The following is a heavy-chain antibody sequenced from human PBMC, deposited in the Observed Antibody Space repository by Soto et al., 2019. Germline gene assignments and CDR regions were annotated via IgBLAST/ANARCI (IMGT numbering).Heavy chain of an antibody. Sequence: SETLSLTCTVSGGSISSSSYYWGWIRQPPGKWLEWIGSIYYSGSTYYNPSLKSRVTISVDTSKNQFSLKLSSVTAADTAVYYCARRRGDYYGSGPYFDYWGQGTLVTVSS. V-gene: IGHV4-39*01. D-gene: IGHD3-10*01. CDR1: GGSISSSSYY. CDR3: ARRRGDYYGSGPYFDY. CDR2: IYYSGST. J-gene: IGHJ4*02.